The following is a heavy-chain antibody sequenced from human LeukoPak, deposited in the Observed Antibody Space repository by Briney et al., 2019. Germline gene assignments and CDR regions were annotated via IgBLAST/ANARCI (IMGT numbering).Heavy chain of an antibody. V-gene: IGHV4-34*01. CDR2: INHSGST. D-gene: IGHD4-23*01. J-gene: IGHJ4*02. Sequence: ASETLSLTCAVYGGSFSGYYWSWIRQPPGKGLEWIGEINHSGSTNYNPSLKSRVTISIDTSKNHFSLKLRSVSAADTAIYYCATSEGGGFFDYWGQGTPVTVSS. CDR3: ATSEGGGFFDY. CDR1: GGSFSGYY.